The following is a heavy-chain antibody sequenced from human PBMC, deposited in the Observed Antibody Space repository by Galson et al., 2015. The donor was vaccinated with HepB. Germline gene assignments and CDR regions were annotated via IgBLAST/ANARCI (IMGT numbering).Heavy chain of an antibody. CDR1: GYTFTSYY. CDR3: ARDRVVSSGWFGAPLRSDYGMDV. CDR2: INPSGGST. D-gene: IGHD6-19*01. V-gene: IGHV1-46*04. J-gene: IGHJ6*02. Sequence: SVKVSCKASGYTFTSYYMHWVRQAPGQGLEWMGIINPSGGSTSYAQKLQGRVTMTRDTSTSTVYMELSSLRSEDTAVYYCARDRVVSSGWFGAPLRSDYGMDVWGQGTTVTVSS.